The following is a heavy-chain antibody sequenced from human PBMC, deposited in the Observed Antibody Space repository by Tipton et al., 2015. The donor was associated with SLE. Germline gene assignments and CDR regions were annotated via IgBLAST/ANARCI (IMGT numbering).Heavy chain of an antibody. Sequence: LRLSCTVSGGSISSSHYYWDWIRQPPGKGLEWLGSIYSSGGTYYNPSLDSRVSLSVDASKDQFSLKLSSVTAADTAVYYCVVCSPSSCSYFDYWGQGRLVTVSS. J-gene: IGHJ4*02. CDR3: VVCSPSSCSYFDY. D-gene: IGHD2-2*01. V-gene: IGHV4-39*07. CDR2: IYSSGGT. CDR1: GGSISSSHYY.